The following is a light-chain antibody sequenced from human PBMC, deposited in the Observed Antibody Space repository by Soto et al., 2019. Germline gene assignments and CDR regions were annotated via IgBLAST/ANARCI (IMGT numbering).Light chain of an antibody. J-gene: IGKJ3*01. CDR1: QSVSSSY. V-gene: IGKV3-20*01. CDR3: QQYGSSPRA. CDR2: GSS. Sequence: ESVLTQSPGTLSLSPGERATLSCRASQSVSSSYLAWYQQKPREAPRLLIYGSSSRATGIPDRFSGSGSGTDFTLTISRLEPEDFAVYYWQQYGSSPRAFGPGTKVYIK.